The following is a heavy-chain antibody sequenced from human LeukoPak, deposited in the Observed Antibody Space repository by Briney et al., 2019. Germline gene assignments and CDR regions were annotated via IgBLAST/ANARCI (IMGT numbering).Heavy chain of an antibody. Sequence: GGSLRLSCAASGFTFSSYAMGWVRQAPGKGLEWVSAISDSGGNTYYADSAKGRFTISRDNSKNTLYLQMNSLRAEDTAVYYCARERSSGWPEGYFDLWGRGTLVTVSS. CDR3: ARERSSGWPEGYFDL. CDR2: ISDSGGNT. D-gene: IGHD6-19*01. J-gene: IGHJ2*01. V-gene: IGHV3-23*01. CDR1: GFTFSSYA.